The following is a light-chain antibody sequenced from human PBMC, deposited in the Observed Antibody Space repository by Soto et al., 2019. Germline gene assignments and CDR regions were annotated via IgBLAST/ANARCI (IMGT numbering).Light chain of an antibody. CDR3: QQYNNWPHT. CDR2: GAS. CDR1: QRIISSY. V-gene: IGKV3-15*01. J-gene: IGKJ1*01. Sequence: VLMQPSGALRSSPGEGGTTSCRASQRIISSYLAWYQQKPGQAPRLLIYGASTRATGIPARFSGSGSGTEFTLTISSLQSEDFAIYYCQQYNNWPHTFGQGTKVDI.